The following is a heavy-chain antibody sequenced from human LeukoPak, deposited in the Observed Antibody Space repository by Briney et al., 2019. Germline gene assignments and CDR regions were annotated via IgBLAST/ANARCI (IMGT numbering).Heavy chain of an antibody. D-gene: IGHD4-23*01. V-gene: IGHV3-30-3*01. Sequence: PGRSLRLSCAASGFTFSSYAMHWVRQAPGKGLEWVAVISYDGSNKYYADSVKGRFTISRDNSKNTLYLQMNSLRAEDTAVYYCARETTVANFDYWAREPWSPSPQ. CDR3: ARETTVANFDY. CDR2: ISYDGSNK. J-gene: IGHJ4*02. CDR1: GFTFSSYA.